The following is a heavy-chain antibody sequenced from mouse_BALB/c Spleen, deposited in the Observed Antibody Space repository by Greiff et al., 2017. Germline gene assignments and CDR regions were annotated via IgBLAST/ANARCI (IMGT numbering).Heavy chain of an antibody. V-gene: IGHV1-87*01. Sequence: VQLQQSGAELARPGASVKLSCKASGYTFTSYWMQWVKQRPGQGLEWIGAIYPGDGDTRYTQKFKGKATLTADKSSSTAYMQLSSLASEDSAVYYCARSGGYDGLRYYYAMDYWGQGTSVTVSS. CDR1: GYTFTSYW. CDR3: ARSGGYDGLRYYYAMDY. D-gene: IGHD2-2*01. CDR2: IYPGDGDT. J-gene: IGHJ4*01.